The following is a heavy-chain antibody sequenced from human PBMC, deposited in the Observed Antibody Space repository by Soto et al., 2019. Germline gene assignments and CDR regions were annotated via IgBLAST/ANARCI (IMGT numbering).Heavy chain of an antibody. CDR3: AREDHKLVISPDY. CDR2: INTSGRGGTT. CDR1: GFALSSYV. J-gene: IGHJ4*02. V-gene: IGHV3-23*01. D-gene: IGHD6-13*01. Sequence: PGGSLRLSCAASGFALSSYVMSLVRQSPGKGLEWVSAINTSGRGGTTHYADSVRGRFTISRDTSKNTLYLQMDSLRAEDTAIYYCAREDHKLVISPDYWRRGHLVTVS.